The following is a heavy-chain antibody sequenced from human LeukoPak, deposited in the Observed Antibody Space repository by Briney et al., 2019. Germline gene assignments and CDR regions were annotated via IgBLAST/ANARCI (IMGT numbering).Heavy chain of an antibody. V-gene: IGHV1-24*01. D-gene: IGHD3-3*01. J-gene: IGHJ6*04. CDR3: ATTRFAYYYYGMDV. Sequence: ASVKVSCKVSGYTLTELSMHWVRQAPGTGLEWMGGFDPEDGETIYAQKFQGRVTMTEDTSTDTAYMELSSLRSEDTAVYYCATTRFAYYYYGMDVWGKGTTVTVSS. CDR2: FDPEDGET. CDR1: GYTLTELS.